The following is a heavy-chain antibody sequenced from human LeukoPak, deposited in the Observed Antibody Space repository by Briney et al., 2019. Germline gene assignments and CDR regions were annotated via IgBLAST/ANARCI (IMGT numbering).Heavy chain of an antibody. CDR1: GFTFSSYA. CDR2: ISYDGSNK. V-gene: IGHV3-30-3*01. J-gene: IGHJ4*02. Sequence: GRSLRLSCAASGFTFSSYAMHWVRQAPGKGLGWVAVISYDGSNKYYADSVKGRFTISRDNSKNTLYLQMNSLRAEDTAVYYCARDRYDSSGYLYYFDYWGQGTLVTVSS. D-gene: IGHD3-22*01. CDR3: ARDRYDSSGYLYYFDY.